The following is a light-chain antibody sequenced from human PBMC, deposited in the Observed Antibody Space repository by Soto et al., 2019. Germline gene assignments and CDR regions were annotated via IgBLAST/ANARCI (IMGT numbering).Light chain of an antibody. CDR1: QSITNY. CDR3: QQIYSTPYT. V-gene: IGKV1-39*01. Sequence: DIQMTQSPSSLSASVGDRVTITCRASQSITNYLNWYQQKQGKAPKLLMYAISTLQSGVPSRFGGSGSGTEFTLTISSLQPDDFATYYCQQIYSTPYTFGQGTKVDIK. J-gene: IGKJ2*01. CDR2: AIS.